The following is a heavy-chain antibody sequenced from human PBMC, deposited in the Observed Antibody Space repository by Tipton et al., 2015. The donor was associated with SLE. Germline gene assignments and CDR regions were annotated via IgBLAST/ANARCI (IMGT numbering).Heavy chain of an antibody. J-gene: IGHJ5*01. V-gene: IGHV4-34*01. D-gene: IGHD2-8*01. CDR2: INHSGST. CDR3: ARAGGVESRLVS. Sequence: TLSLTCAVYGGSFSGYYWSWIRQPPGKGLEWIGEINHSGSTNYNPSLKSRVTISVDTSKNQFALKLSSLSAADTAVYYCARAGGVESRLVSWGQGPLVTVSS. CDR1: GGSFSGYY.